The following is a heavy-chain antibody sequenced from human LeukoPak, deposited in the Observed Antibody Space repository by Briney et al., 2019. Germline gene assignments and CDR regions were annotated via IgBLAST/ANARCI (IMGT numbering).Heavy chain of an antibody. D-gene: IGHD2-15*01. CDR3: ARGNDIVVVVAADPWYFDY. CDR2: INHSGST. Sequence: SETQSLTCAVYGGSFSGYYWSWIRQPPGKGLEWIGEINHSGSTNYNPSLKSRVTISVDTSKNQFSLKLSSVTAADTAVYYCARGNDIVVVVAADPWYFDYWGQGTLVTVSS. J-gene: IGHJ4*02. CDR1: GGSFSGYY. V-gene: IGHV4-34*01.